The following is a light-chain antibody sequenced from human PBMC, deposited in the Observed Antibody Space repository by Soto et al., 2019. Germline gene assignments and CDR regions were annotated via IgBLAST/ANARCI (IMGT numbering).Light chain of an antibody. J-gene: IGKJ1*01. V-gene: IGKV1-39*01. Sequence: DIQMTQSPSSLSASVGDRVAITCRASQSISNYLNWYQHNPGKAPQLLIYGASSLQSGVPSRFSGSGSGTDFTLIITGLQPEDFATYSCQEGYSSSRTFGQGTTVEIK. CDR2: GAS. CDR1: QSISNY. CDR3: QEGYSSSRT.